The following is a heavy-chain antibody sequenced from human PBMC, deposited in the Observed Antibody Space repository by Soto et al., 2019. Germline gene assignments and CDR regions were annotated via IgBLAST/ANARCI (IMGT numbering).Heavy chain of an antibody. CDR3: AREFSNSPEAFDS. D-gene: IGHD1-1*01. J-gene: IGHJ4*02. V-gene: IGHV4-61*01. Sequence: QVHLQESGPGQVKPSETLSLICTVSGGSVNSDSYYWSWIRQPPGRGLEWIGYIYYTGSTNYNPSLNSRVTISVDTSRNQFSLKLSSVTAADTAVYYCAREFSNSPEAFDSWGQGSLVTVSS. CDR1: GGSVNSDSYY. CDR2: IYYTGST.